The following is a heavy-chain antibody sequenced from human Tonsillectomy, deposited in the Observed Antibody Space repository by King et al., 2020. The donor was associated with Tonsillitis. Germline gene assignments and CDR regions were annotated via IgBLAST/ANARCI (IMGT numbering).Heavy chain of an antibody. J-gene: IGHJ3*02. CDR2: INPSGGST. CDR1: GYTFTSYY. D-gene: IGHD3-10*01. V-gene: IGHV1-46*01. Sequence: QLVQSGAEVKKPGASVKVSCKASGYTFTSYYMHWVRQAPGQGLEWMGIINPSGGSTSYAQKFQGRVTMTRDTSTSTVYMELSSLRSEDTAVYYCASPHYYGSGSDPKGAFDIWGQGTMVTVSS. CDR3: ASPHYYGSGSDPKGAFDI.